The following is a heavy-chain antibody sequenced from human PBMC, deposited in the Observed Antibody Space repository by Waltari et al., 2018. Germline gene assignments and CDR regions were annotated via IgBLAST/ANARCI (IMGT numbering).Heavy chain of an antibody. CDR3: AKSRGPHDFWNWFDP. Sequence: EVQLVESGGAFAQSGRFLRLARGAAGVTISSFATNCSRQAPGKSLVWVSSISNGGDTTYYQGAVKGRFTVSRDNRGNTLFLQMYSLRADDTAVYYCAKSRGPHDFWNWFDPWGQGTLVTVSA. V-gene: IGHV3-23*04. D-gene: IGHD3-3*01. CDR2: ISNGGDTT. J-gene: IGHJ5*02. CDR1: GVTISSFA.